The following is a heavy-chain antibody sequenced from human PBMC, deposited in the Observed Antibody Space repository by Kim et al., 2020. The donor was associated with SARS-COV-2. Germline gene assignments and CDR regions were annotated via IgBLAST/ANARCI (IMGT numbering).Heavy chain of an antibody. CDR3: AKVGGSNWFDP. Sequence: NYHPSLKSRVTMSVDTSKNQFSLKLSSVTAADTAVYYCAKVGGSNWFDPWGQGTLVTVSS. J-gene: IGHJ5*02. D-gene: IGHD3-16*01. V-gene: IGHV4-4*07.